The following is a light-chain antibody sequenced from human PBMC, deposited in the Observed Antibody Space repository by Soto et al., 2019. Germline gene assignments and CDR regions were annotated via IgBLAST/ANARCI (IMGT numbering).Light chain of an antibody. CDR2: GTS. CDR3: QQLDDYPIT. V-gene: IGKV1-9*01. CDR1: QGISTY. J-gene: IGKJ5*01. Sequence: DIHLTQSPSFLSASVGDRVTITCRASQGISTYLAWYQQKPGQVPKLLIYGTSTLQSGVPSRFRGNRSGADFTLTITYVQPEDFATYYCQQLDDYPITFGLGTRLEI.